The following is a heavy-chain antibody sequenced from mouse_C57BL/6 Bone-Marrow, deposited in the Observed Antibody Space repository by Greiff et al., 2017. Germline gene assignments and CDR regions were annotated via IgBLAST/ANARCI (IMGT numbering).Heavy chain of an antibody. D-gene: IGHD2-1*01. J-gene: IGHJ4*01. Sequence: QVQLQQPGAELVKPGASVKMSCKASGYTFTSYWITWVKQRPGQGLEWIGDIYPGSGSTNYNEKFKSKATLTVDTSSSTAYMQLSSLPSEDSAVYYCATWDGNYALYAMDYWGQGTSVTVSS. CDR1: GYTFTSYW. CDR3: ATWDGNYALYAMDY. CDR2: IYPGSGST. V-gene: IGHV1-55*01.